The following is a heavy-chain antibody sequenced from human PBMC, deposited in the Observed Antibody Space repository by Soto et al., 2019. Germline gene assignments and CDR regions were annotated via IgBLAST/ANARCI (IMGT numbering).Heavy chain of an antibody. J-gene: IGHJ6*03. CDR3: AREPTVTTWVDYYYYMDV. Sequence: QVQLVESGGGVVQPGRFLRLSCAASGFTFSSYGMHWVRQAPGKGLEWVAVIWYDGSNKYYADSVKGRFTISRDNSKNTLYLQMNSLRAEDTAVYYCAREPTVTTWVDYYYYMDVWGKGTTVTVSS. D-gene: IGHD4-4*01. V-gene: IGHV3-33*01. CDR2: IWYDGSNK. CDR1: GFTFSSYG.